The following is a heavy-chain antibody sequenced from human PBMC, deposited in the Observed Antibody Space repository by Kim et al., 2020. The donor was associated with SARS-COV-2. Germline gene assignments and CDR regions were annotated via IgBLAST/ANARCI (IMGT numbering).Heavy chain of an antibody. J-gene: IGHJ4*02. D-gene: IGHD6-13*01. Sequence: ASVKVSCKTSGHTFTAYTMHWVRQAPGKRLEWMGWISIGNGNTRYSQKFQGIVTLTRDTSASTAFMELSSLRSEDTAVYYCAREQGGFDYWGQGTLVTVSS. CDR3: AREQGGFDY. CDR1: GHTFTAYT. CDR2: ISIGNGNT. V-gene: IGHV1-3*04.